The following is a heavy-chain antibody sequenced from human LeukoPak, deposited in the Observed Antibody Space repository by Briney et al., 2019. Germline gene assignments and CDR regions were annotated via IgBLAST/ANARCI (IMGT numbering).Heavy chain of an antibody. CDR3: ARDYYGSGSYYRNDY. CDR2: INPNSGGT. V-gene: IGHV1-2*02. D-gene: IGHD3-10*01. J-gene: IGHJ4*02. CDR1: GYTFTGYY. Sequence: APVKVSCKASGYTFTGYYMHWVRQAPGQGLEWMGWINPNSGGTNYAQKFQGRVTMTRDTSISTAYMELSRLRSDDTAVYYCARDYYGSGSYYRNDYWGQGTLVTVSS.